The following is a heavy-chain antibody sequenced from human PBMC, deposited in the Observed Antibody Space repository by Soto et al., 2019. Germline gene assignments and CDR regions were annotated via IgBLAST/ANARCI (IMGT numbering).Heavy chain of an antibody. D-gene: IGHD3-10*01. CDR1: GFSLSNARMG. Sequence: QVTLKESGPVLVKPTETLTLTCTVSGFSLSNARMGVSWIRQPPGKALEWLAHIFSNDEKSYSTSLKSRLTISKDTSKSQVVLTMTNMDPVDTATYYCARIPTGGTMVRGVISYGMDVWGQGTTVTVSS. CDR2: IFSNDEK. CDR3: ARIPTGGTMVRGVISYGMDV. J-gene: IGHJ6*02. V-gene: IGHV2-26*01.